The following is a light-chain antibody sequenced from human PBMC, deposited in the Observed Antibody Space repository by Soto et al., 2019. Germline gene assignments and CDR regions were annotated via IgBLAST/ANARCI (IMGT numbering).Light chain of an antibody. CDR2: GAS. J-gene: IGKJ1*01. CDR1: QSVRRNY. Sequence: VTPSPGTLSLSSGERATLSCRASQSVRRNYLAWYKQKPGQAPRLLIYGASSRATGIPDRLSGSGAGTVFTLTISRVEPEDSAVYYCQQYGSSRTFGQGTKVDIK. CDR3: QQYGSSRT. V-gene: IGKV3-20*01.